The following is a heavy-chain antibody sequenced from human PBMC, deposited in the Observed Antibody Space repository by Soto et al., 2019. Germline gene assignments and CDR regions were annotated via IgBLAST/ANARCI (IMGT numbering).Heavy chain of an antibody. CDR1: GGSISSYY. D-gene: IGHD3-10*01. CDR3: ARHLYGSSFDY. CDR2: IYYSGST. V-gene: IGHV4-59*08. J-gene: IGHJ4*02. Sequence: SETLSLTCTVSGGSISSYYWSWIRQPPGKGLEWIGYIYYSGSTNYNPSLKSRVTISVDTSKNQFSLKLSSVTAADTAVYYCARHLYGSSFDYWGQGTLVTVSS.